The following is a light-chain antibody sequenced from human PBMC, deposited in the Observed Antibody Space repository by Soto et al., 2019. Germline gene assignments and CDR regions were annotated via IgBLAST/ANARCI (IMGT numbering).Light chain of an antibody. V-gene: IGKV3-20*01. Sequence: EIVLTQSPGTLSLSPGERATLSCRASQSVSSSYLAWYQQKPGQPPRLLIYAASSRATGIPDRFSGSGSGTDFTLTISRLEPEVLAVYYCQQYDNSLYTFGQGTKLEIK. CDR2: AAS. CDR1: QSVSSSY. J-gene: IGKJ2*01. CDR3: QQYDNSLYT.